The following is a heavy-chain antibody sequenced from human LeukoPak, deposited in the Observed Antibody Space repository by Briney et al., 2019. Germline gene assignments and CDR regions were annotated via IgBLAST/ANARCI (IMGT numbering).Heavy chain of an antibody. CDR2: INGERSST. Sequence: GGSLRLSCAASGFVFSSYWMHWVRQAPGKGPMWVSHINGERSSTSYADSVKGRFTISRDNAKNTLYLQMNTLRADDTAVYYCARGGLQSTSPADYWGQGTLVTVSS. CDR3: ARGGLQSTSPADY. CDR1: GFVFSSYW. J-gene: IGHJ4*02. V-gene: IGHV3-74*01. D-gene: IGHD2-2*01.